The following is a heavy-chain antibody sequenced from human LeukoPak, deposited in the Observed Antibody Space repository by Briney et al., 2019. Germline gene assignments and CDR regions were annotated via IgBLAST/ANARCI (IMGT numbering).Heavy chain of an antibody. CDR3: ARALGRVSWFDP. CDR2: FYYSGST. J-gene: IGHJ5*02. D-gene: IGHD3-16*02. CDR1: GGSISSSSYY. V-gene: IGHV4-39*07. Sequence: SETLSLTCTVSGGSISSSSYYWGWIRQPPGKGLEWIGTFYYSGSTYYNPSLKSRVTISVDTSKNQFSLKLSSVTAADTAVYYCARALGRVSWFDPWGQGTLVTVSS.